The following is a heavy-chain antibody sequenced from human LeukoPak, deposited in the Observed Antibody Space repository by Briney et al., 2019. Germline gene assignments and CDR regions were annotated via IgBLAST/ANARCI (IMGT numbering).Heavy chain of an antibody. V-gene: IGHV3-15*01. Sequence: PGESLTLSCAVSGLSFTDTWMSWVRQAPGKGLEWVGRIKGRTDGGTTDYAAPVKGRFTISRDDSKNTLYLQMNSLKTEDTAVYYCTTDIVVVVAANNWFDPWGQGTLVTVSS. CDR1: GLSFTDTW. J-gene: IGHJ5*02. D-gene: IGHD2-15*01. CDR2: IKGRTDGGTT. CDR3: TTDIVVVVAANNWFDP.